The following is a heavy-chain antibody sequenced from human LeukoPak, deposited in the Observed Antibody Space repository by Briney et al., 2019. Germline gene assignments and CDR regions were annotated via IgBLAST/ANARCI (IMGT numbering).Heavy chain of an antibody. J-gene: IGHJ6*03. Sequence: GGSLRLSCAASGFTFSTYGMHWVRQAPGKGLEWVAFVRYDGSDKYYVDSVKRRFTISRDNSRNTRYLQMNSLRAEDTAVYYCAKGAGYGDLGYFYYMDVWGKGTTVTVSS. V-gene: IGHV3-30*02. CDR1: GFTFSTYG. CDR3: AKGAGYGDLGYFYYMDV. D-gene: IGHD4-17*01. CDR2: VRYDGSDK.